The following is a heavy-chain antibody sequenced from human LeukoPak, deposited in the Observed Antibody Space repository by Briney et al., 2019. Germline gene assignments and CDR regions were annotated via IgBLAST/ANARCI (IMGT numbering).Heavy chain of an antibody. V-gene: IGHV1-69*06. J-gene: IGHJ6*03. CDR1: GGTFSSYA. CDR2: IIPIFGTA. D-gene: IGHD1-7*01. CDR3: ASPNWNYAPHYYYYMDV. Sequence: GASVKVSCKASGGTFSSYAISWVRQAPGQGLEWMGGIIPIFGTANYAQKFQGRVTITADKSTSTAYMELSSLRSEDTAVYYCASPNWNYAPHYYYYMDVWGKGTTVTVSS.